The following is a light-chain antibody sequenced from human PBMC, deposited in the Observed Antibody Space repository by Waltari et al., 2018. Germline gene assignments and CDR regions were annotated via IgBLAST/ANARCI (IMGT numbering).Light chain of an antibody. CDR1: SGSIASNY. CDR2: EDN. CDR3: QSYNRSNVI. J-gene: IGLJ2*01. Sequence: NFMLTQPHSVSESPGKTLTISCTRSSGSIASNYVQWYQQRPGRAPITVIYEDNERPFGVPDRFSGSIDSSSNSASLTISGLKTEDEADYYCQSYNRSNVIFGGGTKLTVL. V-gene: IGLV6-57*04.